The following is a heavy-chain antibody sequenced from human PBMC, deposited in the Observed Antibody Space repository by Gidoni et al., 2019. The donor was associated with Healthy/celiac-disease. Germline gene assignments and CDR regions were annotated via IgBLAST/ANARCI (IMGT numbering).Heavy chain of an antibody. J-gene: IGHJ4*02. CDR2: IIPIFGTA. V-gene: IGHV1-69*01. CDR3: AGGGFGGDYVRAETIDY. Sequence: QVQLVQSGAEVKKPGSSVKVSCKASGGTFSSYAISWVRQAPGQGLGWMGGIIPIFGTANSDKKFQGRGTITGDESTSKAYMELSSLRTEDTAVYYWAGGGFGGDYVRAETIDYWGQGTLVTVSS. D-gene: IGHD4-17*01. CDR1: GGTFSSYA.